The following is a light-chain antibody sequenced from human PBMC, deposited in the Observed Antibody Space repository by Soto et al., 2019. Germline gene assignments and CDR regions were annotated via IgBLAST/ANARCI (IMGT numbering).Light chain of an antibody. J-gene: IGKJ1*01. CDR3: LQYTSPPWT. CDR2: RAS. V-gene: IGKV3-20*01. CDR1: QTVPGNY. Sequence: EIILTQSPGTLSLSPGERATLSCRASQTVPGNYLAGLQQKPGQAPRLLISRASSRATGIPDRFWGYESGTDFTLSISRLEPEDFAVYYCLQYTSPPWTLGQGTKVETK.